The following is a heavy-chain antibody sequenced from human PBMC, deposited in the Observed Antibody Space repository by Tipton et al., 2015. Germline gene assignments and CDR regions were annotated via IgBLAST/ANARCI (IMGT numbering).Heavy chain of an antibody. CDR3: ARDFTIFGVVSNEYYFDS. CDR2: IDRFGTTA. V-gene: IGHV3-48*02. D-gene: IGHD3-3*01. Sequence: SLRLSCAASGFTFDDYSMNWVRQAPGKGLEWVSYIDRFGTTAYYADSVKGRFTISRDNAKNSLYLQMNSLRDEDTAVYYCARDFTIFGVVSNEYYFDSWGQGTLVTVSS. J-gene: IGHJ4*02. CDR1: GFTFDDYS.